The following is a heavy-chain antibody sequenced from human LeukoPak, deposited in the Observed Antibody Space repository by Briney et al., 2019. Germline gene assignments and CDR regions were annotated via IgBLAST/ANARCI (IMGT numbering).Heavy chain of an antibody. Sequence: GGSLRLSCAASGFTFSSYAMSWVRQAPGKGLEWVSAISGSGGSTYYADSVKGRFTISRDNSRNTLYLQMNSLRAEDTAVYYCAKVRSDYYDASGPLGSWGQGTLVTVSS. CDR1: GFTFSSYA. CDR2: ISGSGGST. J-gene: IGHJ5*02. V-gene: IGHV3-23*01. CDR3: AKVRSDYYDASGPLGS. D-gene: IGHD3-22*01.